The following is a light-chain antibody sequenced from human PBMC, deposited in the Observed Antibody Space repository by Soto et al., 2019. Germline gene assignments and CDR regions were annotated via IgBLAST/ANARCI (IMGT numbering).Light chain of an antibody. CDR2: DVS. CDR1: QTVERW. J-gene: IGKJ5*01. CDR3: QQYNSYST. V-gene: IGKV1-5*01. Sequence: DIQMTQSPSTLSASVGDRVTITCRASQTVERWLAWYQQKPGKAPNLVISDVSSLERGVPSRFSGSGSGTEFTLTISGLQPDDFATYYCQQYNSYSTFGQGTRLEIK.